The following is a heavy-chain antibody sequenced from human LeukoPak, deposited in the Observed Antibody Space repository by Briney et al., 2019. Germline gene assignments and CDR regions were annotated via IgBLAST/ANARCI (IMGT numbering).Heavy chain of an antibody. Sequence: ASVTVSCKASGYTFTVYYMHWVRQAPGQGLEWMGWINPKSGGTNYAQKFQGRVTMTRDTSISTAYMELSRLRSDDTAVYYCYESDDAFDIWGQGTMVTVSS. CDR1: GYTFTVYY. V-gene: IGHV1-2*02. CDR3: YESDDAFDI. J-gene: IGHJ3*02. D-gene: IGHD3-3*01. CDR2: INPKSGGT.